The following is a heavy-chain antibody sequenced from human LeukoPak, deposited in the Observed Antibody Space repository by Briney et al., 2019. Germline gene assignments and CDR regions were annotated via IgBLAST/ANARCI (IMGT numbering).Heavy chain of an antibody. CDR2: ISGSGSST. V-gene: IGHV3-23*01. CDR1: GFTFSSYA. J-gene: IGHJ3*02. CDR3: AKDDRGYCSGGSCYSSAFDI. D-gene: IGHD2-15*01. Sequence: PGGSLRLSCAASGFTFSSYAMSWVRQAPGRGLEWVSGISGSGSSTYYADSVKGRFTISRDNSKNTLYLQMNSLRAEDTAVYYCAKDDRGYCSGGSCYSSAFDIWGQGTMVTVSS.